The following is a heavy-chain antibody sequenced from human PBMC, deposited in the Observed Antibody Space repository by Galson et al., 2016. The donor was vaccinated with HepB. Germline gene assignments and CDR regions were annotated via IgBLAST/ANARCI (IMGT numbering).Heavy chain of an antibody. D-gene: IGHD4-11*01. CDR2: IHHSGST. J-gene: IGHJ6*02. V-gene: IGHV4-4*02. CDR1: GDSLSNTKW. CDR3: ARGKSGPTAYGMDA. Sequence: SETLSLTCIVSGDSLSNTKWWSWVRQTPGKGLEWIGEIHHSGSTSYNSYLKSRVTISVDKFRNQFSLKLTSVTAADTAVYYCARGKSGPTAYGMDAWGQGTTVTVSS.